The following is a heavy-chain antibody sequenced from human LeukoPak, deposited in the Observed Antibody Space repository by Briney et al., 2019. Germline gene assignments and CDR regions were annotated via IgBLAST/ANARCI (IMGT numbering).Heavy chain of an antibody. CDR2: ISSSSSTI. CDR1: GFTVSSNY. Sequence: HAGGSLRLSCAASGFTVSSNYMNWVRQAPGKGLEWVSYISSSSSTIYYADSVKGRLTISRDNAKNSLYLQMNSLRAEDTAVYYCARAEEAVGTDWFDPWGQGTLVTVST. CDR3: ARAEEAVGTDWFDP. V-gene: IGHV3-48*04. J-gene: IGHJ5*02.